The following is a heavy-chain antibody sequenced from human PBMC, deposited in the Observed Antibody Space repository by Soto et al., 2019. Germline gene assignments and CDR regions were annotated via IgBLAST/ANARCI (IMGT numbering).Heavy chain of an antibody. J-gene: IGHJ4*02. CDR1: GYSFTGYY. Sequence: HEHLVQSGAEVKRPGASLKVSCKASGYSFTGYYIHWVRQAPGQGLEWMGWINPDSGATNYAQNFKGRVTPTSDTSISTASMDLTSLTSDDTAVYYCARGDYGTGGYPFPYFDYWGQGTLVIVSS. CDR3: ARGDYGTGGYPFPYFDY. V-gene: IGHV1-2*02. D-gene: IGHD2-8*02. CDR2: INPDSGAT.